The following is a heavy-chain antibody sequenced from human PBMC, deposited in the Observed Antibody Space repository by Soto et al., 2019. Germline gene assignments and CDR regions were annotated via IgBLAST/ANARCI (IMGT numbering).Heavy chain of an antibody. Sequence: TPAGCPYSDCGLALFRQAPGQPLEWLGWISLYSDGTNYAQKFQGRVSMTTDTSTTTAYMELRSLRSDDTAVYSCGRVVTGFEPCFGPWGQGLLV. D-gene: IGHD5-18*01. V-gene: IGHV1-18*01. CDR2: ISLYSDGT. CDR3: GRVVTGFEPCFGP. J-gene: IGHJ5*02. CDR1: GCPYSDCG.